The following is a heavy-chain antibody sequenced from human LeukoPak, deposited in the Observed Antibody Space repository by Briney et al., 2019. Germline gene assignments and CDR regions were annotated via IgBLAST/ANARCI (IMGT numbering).Heavy chain of an antibody. Sequence: GGSLRPSCVVSGFTFDSYSMSWVRQAPGKGLEWISYISNSGSPIYYADSVKGRFTISRDKDRSSLYLQMNGLAADDTAVYYCARGLALGLTVTPKAFDYWGQGTLVTVSS. D-gene: IGHD4-11*01. CDR1: GFTFDSYS. CDR3: ARGLALGLTVTPKAFDY. V-gene: IGHV3-48*01. CDR2: ISNSGSPI. J-gene: IGHJ4*02.